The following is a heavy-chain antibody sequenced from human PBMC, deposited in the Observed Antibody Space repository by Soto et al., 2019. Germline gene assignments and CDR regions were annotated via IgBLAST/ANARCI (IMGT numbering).Heavy chain of an antibody. D-gene: IGHD6-19*01. CDR3: ARHIAVAGTRGFDY. Sequence: SETLSLTFAVSGGSISSSNWWLWVRQPPGKGLEWIGEIYHSGSTNYNPSLNSRVTIPVDKSKNHFYLRLNFLTAADTAVYYCARHIAVAGTRGFDYWGQGTLVNVSS. V-gene: IGHV4-4*02. CDR2: IYHSGST. CDR1: GGSISSSNW. J-gene: IGHJ4*02.